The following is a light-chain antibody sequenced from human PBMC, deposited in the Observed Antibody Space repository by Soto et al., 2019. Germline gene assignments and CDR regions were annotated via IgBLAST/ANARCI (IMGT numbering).Light chain of an antibody. CDR3: QQYSSLYT. V-gene: IGKV1-5*03. J-gene: IGKJ2*01. CDR2: KAS. CDR1: QSISSW. Sequence: DIHMTQSPSTLSASVGDRVSITCRASQSISSWLAWYQQKPGKAPNLLIYKASSLESGVPSRFSGSGSGTEFTLTISSLQPDDIATYYCQQYSSLYTFGQGTKVDIK.